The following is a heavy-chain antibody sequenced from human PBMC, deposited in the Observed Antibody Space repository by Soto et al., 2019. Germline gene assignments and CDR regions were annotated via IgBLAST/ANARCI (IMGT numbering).Heavy chain of an antibody. V-gene: IGHV1-69*13. CDR1: GGTFSSYA. D-gene: IGHD3-22*01. CDR2: IIPFFGTA. Sequence: SVKVSCKASGGTFSSYAISWVRQAPGQGLEWMGGIIPFFGTANYAQKFQGRVTITADESTSTAYMEHSSLRSEDTAVYYCASSFSLKYYYDSSGSQNAFDIWRQGTMVTGSS. J-gene: IGHJ3*02. CDR3: ASSFSLKYYYDSSGSQNAFDI.